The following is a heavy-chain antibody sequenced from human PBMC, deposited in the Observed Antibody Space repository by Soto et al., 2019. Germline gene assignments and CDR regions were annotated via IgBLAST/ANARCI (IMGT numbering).Heavy chain of an antibody. D-gene: IGHD5-12*01. CDR3: AKKSLSAPRHGFFHS. V-gene: IGHV3-23*01. Sequence: GGSLRLSCAASGFSFTSYARGWFRQAPGKGLEWVSAISDSGETTCYAGSVKGRFTISRDNSKNTVYLQMNSLRAEDTALYYCAKKSLSAPRHGFFHSWGQGPLVTVSS. J-gene: IGHJ4*02. CDR2: ISDSGETT. CDR1: GFSFTSYA.